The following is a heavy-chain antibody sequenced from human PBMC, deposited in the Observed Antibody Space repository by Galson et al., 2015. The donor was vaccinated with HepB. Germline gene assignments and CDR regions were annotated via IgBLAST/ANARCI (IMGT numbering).Heavy chain of an antibody. CDR3: ARGGRTYNYGSLSYSGMDV. D-gene: IGHD5-18*01. J-gene: IGHJ6*02. Sequence: ETLSLTCAVYGGSFNGFFCTWLRQSPGKGLEWIGEINHRGSTNYNPSLKSRVTMSLNMSKNQFSLKLTSVTAADSAVYYCARGGRTYNYGSLSYSGMDVWGQGTTVTVSS. V-gene: IGHV4-34*01. CDR2: INHRGST. CDR1: GGSFNGFF.